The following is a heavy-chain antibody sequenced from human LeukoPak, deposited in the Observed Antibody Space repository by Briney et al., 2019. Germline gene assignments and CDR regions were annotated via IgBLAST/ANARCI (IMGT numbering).Heavy chain of an antibody. D-gene: IGHD1-26*01. CDR3: ARHRGSTSSRSIFDP. CDR1: GGSIIGYY. Sequence: PSETLSLTCTVSGGSIIGYYWSWIRQPPGKGLEWIAYIYYSGSTKYNPSLKSRVTISVDTSRDQFSLKLSSVTAADTAVYYCARHRGSTSSRSIFDPCVEGTLVTVSS. V-gene: IGHV4-59*08. J-gene: IGHJ5*02. CDR2: IYYSGST.